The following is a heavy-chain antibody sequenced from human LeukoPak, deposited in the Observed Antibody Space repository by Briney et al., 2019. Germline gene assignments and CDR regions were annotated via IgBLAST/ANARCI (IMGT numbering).Heavy chain of an antibody. CDR3: ARGGDRRGFDY. J-gene: IGHJ4*02. Sequence: SQTLSLTCTVSGDSISNGGYYWSWIRLHPGKGLEWVGYIYDSGTTYYSPALQSRVSISVDTSDNKFSLKLKSLTAADKAVYYCARGGDRRGFDYWGQGTLVTVSS. V-gene: IGHV4-31*03. CDR2: IYDSGTT. CDR1: GDSISNGGYY. D-gene: IGHD1-14*01.